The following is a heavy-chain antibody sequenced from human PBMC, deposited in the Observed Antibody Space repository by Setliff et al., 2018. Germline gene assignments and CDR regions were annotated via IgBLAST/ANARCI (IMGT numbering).Heavy chain of an antibody. Sequence: ASVKVSCKASGYTFTSYDINWVRQATGQGLEWMGWMNPNSGNTGYAQKFQGRVTITRNTSISTAYMELSRLTSEDTAVYYCALEYSNSSPTVYYYMDVWGKGTTVTVSS. CDR3: ALEYSNSSPTVYYYMDV. J-gene: IGHJ6*03. D-gene: IGHD6-6*01. CDR1: GYTFTSYD. CDR2: MNPNSGNT. V-gene: IGHV1-8*03.